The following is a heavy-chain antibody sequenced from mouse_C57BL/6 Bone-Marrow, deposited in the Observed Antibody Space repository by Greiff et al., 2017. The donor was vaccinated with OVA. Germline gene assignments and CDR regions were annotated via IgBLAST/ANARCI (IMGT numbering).Heavy chain of an antibody. CDR2: INPNNGGT. CDR1: GYTFTDYN. V-gene: IGHV1-18*01. D-gene: IGHD2-3*01. Sequence: EVKLVESGPELVKPGASVKIPCKASGYTFTDYNMDWVKQSHGKSLEWIGDINPNNGGTIYNQKFKGKATLTVDKSSSTAYMELRSLTSEDTAVYYCARDYDGYYDYWGQGTTLTVSS. CDR3: ARDYDGYYDY. J-gene: IGHJ2*01.